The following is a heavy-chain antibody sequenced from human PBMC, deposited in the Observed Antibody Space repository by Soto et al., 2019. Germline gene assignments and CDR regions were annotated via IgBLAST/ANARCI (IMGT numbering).Heavy chain of an antibody. CDR2: ISAYNGNT. CDR1: GYTCTSYG. J-gene: IGHJ4*02. Sequence: ASVKVSCKASGYTCTSYGISWLRQAPGQGLEWMGLISAYNGNTNYAHKLQGRVTMTTDTSTSTAYMELRSLRSDDTAVYYCARVMVYSLGARYYFDYWGQGTLVTVSS. CDR3: ARVMVYSLGARYYFDY. D-gene: IGHD1-26*01. V-gene: IGHV1-18*04.